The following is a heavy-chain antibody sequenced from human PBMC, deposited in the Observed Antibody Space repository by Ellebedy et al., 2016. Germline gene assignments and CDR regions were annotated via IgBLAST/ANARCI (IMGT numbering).Heavy chain of an antibody. V-gene: IGHV3-30*04. CDR3: AKRVGEMSTPWYFDS. J-gene: IGHJ4*02. CDR2: ISYDGSNK. Sequence: GESLKISCAASGFTFSSYAMHWVRQAPGKGLEWVAVISYDGSNKYYADSVKGRFTISRDNSKNTLYLQMNSLGADDTAVYYCAKRVGEMSTPWYFDSWGQGAQVTVSS. D-gene: IGHD5-24*01. CDR1: GFTFSSYA.